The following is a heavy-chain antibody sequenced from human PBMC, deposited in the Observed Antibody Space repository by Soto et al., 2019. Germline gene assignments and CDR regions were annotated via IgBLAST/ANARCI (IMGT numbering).Heavy chain of an antibody. V-gene: IGHV1-69*18. CDR3: ARYGGFGELKY. J-gene: IGHJ4*02. D-gene: IGHD3-10*01. CDR1: GDTFSGYP. Sequence: QVQLVQSGAELKKPGSSVKVSCKASGDTFSGYPINWVRQAPGEGLEWMGRIIPVFATTNDAQRFEGRVTFTADESTNTAYMELRGLLSEDTGVYYCARYGGFGELKYWGPGTLVTVSS. CDR2: IIPVFATT.